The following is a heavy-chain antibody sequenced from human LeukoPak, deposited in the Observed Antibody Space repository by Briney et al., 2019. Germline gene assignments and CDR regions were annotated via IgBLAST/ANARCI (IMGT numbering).Heavy chain of an antibody. CDR3: ARRTPEAMYYFDY. J-gene: IGHJ4*02. V-gene: IGHV4-59*08. CDR1: GGSISSYY. D-gene: IGHD6-25*01. Sequence: SETLSLTCTVSGGSISSYYWSWIRQPPGKGLEWIGYIYYSGGTNYNPSLKSRVTISVDTSKNQFSLKLSSVTAADTAVYYCARRTPEAMYYFDYWGQGTLVTVSS. CDR2: IYYSGGT.